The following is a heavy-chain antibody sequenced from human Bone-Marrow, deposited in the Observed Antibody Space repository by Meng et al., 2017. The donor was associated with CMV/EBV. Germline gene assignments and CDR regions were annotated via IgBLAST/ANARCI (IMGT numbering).Heavy chain of an antibody. CDR1: GFTFSGSA. J-gene: IGHJ4*02. V-gene: IGHV3-73*01. CDR3: TRLGGEVVPAANFDD. Sequence: GESLKISCAASGFTFSGSAMHWVRQASGKGLEWVGRIRSKANSYAAAYAASVKGRFTISRDDSKNTAYLQMNSLKTEDTAVYYCTRLGGEVVPAANFDDWGQGTLVTVSS. D-gene: IGHD2-2*01. CDR2: IRSKANSYAA.